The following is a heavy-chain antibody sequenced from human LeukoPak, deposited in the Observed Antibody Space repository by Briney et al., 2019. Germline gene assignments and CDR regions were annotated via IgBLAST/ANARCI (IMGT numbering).Heavy chain of an antibody. Sequence: GSLRLSCAASGFTFSDYYMSWIRQPPGEGLEWIGYIYYSGSTNYNPSLKSRVTISVDTSKNESSLKLSSVTAADTAVYYCARHNGYNDYFDYWGQRTLVTVSS. CDR3: ARHNGYNDYFDY. D-gene: IGHD5-24*01. V-gene: IGHV4-59*08. CDR2: IYYSGST. J-gene: IGHJ4*02. CDR1: GFTFSDYY.